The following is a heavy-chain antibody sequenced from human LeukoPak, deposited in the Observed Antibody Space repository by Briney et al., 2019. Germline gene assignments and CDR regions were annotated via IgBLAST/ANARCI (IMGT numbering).Heavy chain of an antibody. J-gene: IGHJ4*02. V-gene: IGHV4-38-2*01. CDR2: IYHSGST. D-gene: IGHD1-1*01. Sequence: SETLSLTCAVSGYSISSGYYWGWIRQPPGKGLDWIGSIYHSGSTYYNPSLKSRVTISVDTSKNQFSLKLRSVTAADTAVYYCARHRTSSNYFDYWGQGTLVTVSS. CDR3: ARHRTSSNYFDY. CDR1: GYSISSGYY.